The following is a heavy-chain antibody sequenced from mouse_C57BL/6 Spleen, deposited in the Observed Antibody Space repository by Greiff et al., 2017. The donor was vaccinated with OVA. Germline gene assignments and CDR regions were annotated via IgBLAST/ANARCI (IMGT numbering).Heavy chain of an antibody. J-gene: IGHJ2*01. V-gene: IGHV1-81*01. CDR3: AREEAYDDFDY. Sequence: QVQLQQSGAALARPGASVKLSCKASGYTFTSYGISWVTQRTGQGLEWIGEICPRSGNPYYNVKFKGKATLTADKSSSTAYMELRSLTAEDAAVYFCAREEAYDDFDYWGQGTTLTVSS. D-gene: IGHD2-12*01. CDR2: ICPRSGNP. CDR1: GYTFTSYG.